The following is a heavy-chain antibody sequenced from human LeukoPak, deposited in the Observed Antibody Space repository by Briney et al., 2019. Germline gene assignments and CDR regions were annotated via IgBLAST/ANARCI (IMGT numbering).Heavy chain of an antibody. V-gene: IGHV1-8*01. CDR1: GYTFTSYG. J-gene: IGHJ4*02. CDR2: MNPNSGNT. Sequence: GASVKVSCKASGYTFTSYGINWVRQATGQGLAWMGWMNPNSGNTGYAQKFQGRVTMTRNSSITTAYMELSSLRSEDTAVYYCARRHGRCSDGSCYYPDYWGQGTLVTVSS. D-gene: IGHD2-15*01. CDR3: ARRHGRCSDGSCYYPDY.